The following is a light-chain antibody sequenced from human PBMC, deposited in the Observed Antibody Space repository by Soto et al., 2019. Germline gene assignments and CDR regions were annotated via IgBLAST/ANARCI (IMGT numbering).Light chain of an antibody. J-gene: IGKJ2*01. CDR1: QSVSNSY. V-gene: IGKV3-20*01. CDR2: DAS. Sequence: ETVLTQSPGTLSLSPGERATLSCRTSQSVSNSYLAWYQQKPGQAPRLLIHDASSRAPGIPDRFSGSGSGTDFTLTISRLEPEDFAVYYCQQFGSSLYTFGQGTKLEIK. CDR3: QQFGSSLYT.